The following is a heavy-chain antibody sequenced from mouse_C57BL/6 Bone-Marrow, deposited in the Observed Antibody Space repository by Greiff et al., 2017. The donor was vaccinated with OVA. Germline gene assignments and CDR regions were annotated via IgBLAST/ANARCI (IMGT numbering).Heavy chain of an antibody. D-gene: IGHD2-1*01. V-gene: IGHV5-17*01. CDR3: ASCNLFAY. Sequence: EVKLVESGGGLVKPGGSLKLSCAASGFTFSDYGMHWVRQAPEKGLEWVAYISSGSSTIYYADTVKGRFTISRDNAKNTLFLQMTRLRSEDTAMSCCASCNLFAYWGQGTLVTVSA. J-gene: IGHJ3*01. CDR2: ISSGSSTI. CDR1: GFTFSDYG.